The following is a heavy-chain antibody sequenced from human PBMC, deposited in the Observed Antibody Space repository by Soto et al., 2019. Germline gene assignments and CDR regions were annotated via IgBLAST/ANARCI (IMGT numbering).Heavy chain of an antibody. V-gene: IGHV1-69*01. CDR3: ARHFGYSYGRNFDY. D-gene: IGHD5-18*01. J-gene: IGHJ4*02. CDR1: GGTFSSYA. Sequence: QVQLVQSGAEVKKPGSSVNVSCKASGGTFSSYAISWVRQAPGQGLEWMGGIIPIFGTANYAQKFQGRVTITADESTSTAYMELSSLRSEDTAVYYCARHFGYSYGRNFDYWGQGTLVTVSS. CDR2: IIPIFGTA.